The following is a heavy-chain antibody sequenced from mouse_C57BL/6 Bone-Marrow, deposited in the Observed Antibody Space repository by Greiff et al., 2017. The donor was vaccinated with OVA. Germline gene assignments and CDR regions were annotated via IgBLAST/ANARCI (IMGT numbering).Heavy chain of an antibody. CDR3: ARRGMVTTDY. D-gene: IGHD2-2*01. CDR1: GYTFTSYW. V-gene: IGHV1-69*01. CDR2: IDPSDSYT. Sequence: VQLQQPGAELVMPGASVKLSCKASGYTFTSYWMHWVKQRPGQGLEWIGEIDPSDSYTNYNQKFKGKSTLTVDKSSSTAYMQLSSLTSEDSAIYYCARRGMVTTDYWGQGTTLTVSS. J-gene: IGHJ2*01.